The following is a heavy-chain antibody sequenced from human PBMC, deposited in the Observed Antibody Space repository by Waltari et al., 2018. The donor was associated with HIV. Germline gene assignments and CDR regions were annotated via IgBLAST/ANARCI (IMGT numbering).Heavy chain of an antibody. CDR3: ARALSIAAAGTEFDY. Sequence: QLQLQESGPGLVKPSETLSLTCTVSGGSISSSSYYWGWIRQPPGKGLEWIGSIYYSGSTYYNPSLKSRVTISVDTSKNQFSLKLSSVTAADTAVYYCARALSIAAAGTEFDYWGQGTLVTVSS. CDR1: GGSISSSSYY. D-gene: IGHD6-13*01. CDR2: IYYSGST. J-gene: IGHJ4*02. V-gene: IGHV4-39*07.